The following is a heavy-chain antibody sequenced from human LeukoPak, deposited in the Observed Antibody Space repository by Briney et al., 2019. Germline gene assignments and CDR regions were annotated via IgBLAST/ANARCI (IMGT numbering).Heavy chain of an antibody. CDR2: ISSSSTTI. D-gene: IGHD6-13*01. CDR1: GFTFSSYS. V-gene: IGHV3-48*01. J-gene: IGHJ4*02. CDR3: ARDVNGFSSTWYEY. Sequence: GGSLRLSCAASGFTFSSYSMNWVRQAPGKGLEWVSYISSSSTTICYADSVKGRFTISRDNAKNSLYLQMNSLRAEDTAVYYCARDVNGFSSTWYEYWGQGTLVTVSS.